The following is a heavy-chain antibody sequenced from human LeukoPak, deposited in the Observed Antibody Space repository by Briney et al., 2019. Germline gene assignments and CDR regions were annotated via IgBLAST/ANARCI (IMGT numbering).Heavy chain of an antibody. CDR3: ARDDYGGTRY. D-gene: IGHD4/OR15-4a*01. Sequence: GGSLRLSCAASGFTFTNYWMSRVRQAPGKGLEWVANIKQDGSEKYYVDSVKGRFTISRDNAKNSLYLQMNSLRAEDTALYYCARDDYGGTRYWGQGTLVTVSS. CDR2: IKQDGSEK. J-gene: IGHJ4*02. V-gene: IGHV3-7*01. CDR1: GFTFTNYW.